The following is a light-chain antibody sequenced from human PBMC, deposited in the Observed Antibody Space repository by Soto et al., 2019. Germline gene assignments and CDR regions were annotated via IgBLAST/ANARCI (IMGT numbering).Light chain of an antibody. Sequence: EIVLTQSPGTLSLSPGERATLSCRASQSVSSSYLAWYQQKPGQAPRLLIYVASSRATGIPARFSGSGSGTDFTLTISSLEPEDFAVYYCQQRSNWVTFGGGTKVDI. CDR1: QSVSSSY. V-gene: IGKV3D-20*02. CDR3: QQRSNWVT. J-gene: IGKJ4*01. CDR2: VAS.